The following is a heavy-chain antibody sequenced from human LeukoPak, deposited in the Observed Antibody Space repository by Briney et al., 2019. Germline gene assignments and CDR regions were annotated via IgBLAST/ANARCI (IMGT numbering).Heavy chain of an antibody. CDR1: GGSFSGYY. D-gene: IGHD3-10*01. J-gene: IGHJ4*02. CDR2: INHSGST. CDR3: ASRYYGSGSYSDY. V-gene: IGHV4-34*01. Sequence: PSETLSLTCAVYGGSFSGYYWTWIRQAPGKGLEWIGEINHSGSTNYNPSLKSRVTISVDTSKNQFSLKLSSVTAADTAVYYCASRYYGSGSYSDYWGQGTLGTVSS.